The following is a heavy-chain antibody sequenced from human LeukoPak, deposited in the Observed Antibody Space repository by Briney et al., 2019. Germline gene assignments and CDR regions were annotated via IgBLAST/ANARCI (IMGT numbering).Heavy chain of an antibody. CDR3: ARVVAPYDILTYFDY. J-gene: IGHJ4*02. Sequence: GGSLRLSCAASGFTFSSHAMHWVRQAPGKGLEWVAVISYDGSNKYYADSVKGRFTISRDNSKNTLYLQMNSLRAEDTAVYYCARVVAPYDILTYFDYWGQGTLVTVSS. CDR2: ISYDGSNK. D-gene: IGHD3-9*01. V-gene: IGHV3-30*04. CDR1: GFTFSSHA.